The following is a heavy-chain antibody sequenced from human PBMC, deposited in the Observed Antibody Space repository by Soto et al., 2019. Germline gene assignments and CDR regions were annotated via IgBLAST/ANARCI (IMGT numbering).Heavy chain of an antibody. CDR2: IYSIGST. CDR1: GGSSSGCY. J-gene: IGHJ4*02. Sequence: SETRSLTCTVAGGSSSGCYWSWLRQPPGKGLEWIGYIYSIGSTNYNPSLRSRVTMSIDTSQEQFSLKLSSVTATDTAVYYCARHVNLPLAGTGFASWGRGTLVTVSS. V-gene: IGHV4-59*08. CDR3: ARHVNLPLAGTGFAS. D-gene: IGHD6-19*01.